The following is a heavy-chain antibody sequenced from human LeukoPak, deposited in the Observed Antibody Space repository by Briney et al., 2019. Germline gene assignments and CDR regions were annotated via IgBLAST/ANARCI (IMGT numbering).Heavy chain of an antibody. J-gene: IGHJ4*02. V-gene: IGHV3-23*01. CDR3: AQQGGASRVRRLFLTQSDY. CDR2: ISGSGTGGRT. D-gene: IGHD3-10*01. CDR1: GFTFITYA. Sequence: GGSLRLSCAASGFTFITYAMSWVRQAPGKGLEWVSGISGSGTGGRTYYADSVKGRFTISRDNSKNTLYLQMNSLRAEDTAVYYCAQQGGASRVRRLFLTQSDYWGQGTLVTVSS.